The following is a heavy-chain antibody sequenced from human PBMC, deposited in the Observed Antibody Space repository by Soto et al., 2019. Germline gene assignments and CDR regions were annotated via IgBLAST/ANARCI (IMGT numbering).Heavy chain of an antibody. J-gene: IGHJ4*02. CDR2: IYHSGST. D-gene: IGHD5-18*01. Sequence: QLQLQESGSGLVKPSQTLSLTCAVSGGSISSGGYSWSWIRQPPGKGLEWIGYIYHSGSTYYNPSLQSRVTRSVDRSKNQFSLKLSSVTAADTAVYYCARGGEGYSYGYDLPFDYWGQGTLVTVSS. V-gene: IGHV4-30-2*01. CDR1: GGSISSGGYS. CDR3: ARGGEGYSYGYDLPFDY.